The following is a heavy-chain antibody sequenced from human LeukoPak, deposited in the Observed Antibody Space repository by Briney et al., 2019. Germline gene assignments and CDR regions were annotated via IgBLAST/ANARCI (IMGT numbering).Heavy chain of an antibody. V-gene: IGHV3-23*01. D-gene: IGHD6-13*01. CDR1: GFTFSSYS. CDR2: ISGSGGST. CDR3: AKVPHQYLIAAAQYYYYGMDV. Sequence: GGSLRLSCAASGFTFSSYSMNWVRQAPGKGLEWVSAISGSGGSTYYADSVKGRFTISRDNSKNTLYLQMNSLRAEDTAVYYCAKVPHQYLIAAAQYYYYGMDVWGQGTTVTVSS. J-gene: IGHJ6*02.